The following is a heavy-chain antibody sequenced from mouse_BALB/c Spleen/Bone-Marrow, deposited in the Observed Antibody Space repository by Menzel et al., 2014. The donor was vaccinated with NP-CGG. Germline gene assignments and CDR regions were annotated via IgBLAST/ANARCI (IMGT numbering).Heavy chain of an antibody. V-gene: IGHV1-7*01. Sequence: QVQLQQSGAELAKPGASVKMSCKASGYTFTNYWMHWIKQRPGQGLEWIGYINPSTGYTEYNQKFKDKATLTADKSSSTAYMQLSSLTSEDSAVYCCARKGYGNYHYYAMDYWGQGTSVTVSS. D-gene: IGHD2-1*01. CDR3: ARKGYGNYHYYAMDY. CDR2: INPSTGYT. CDR1: GYTFTNYW. J-gene: IGHJ4*01.